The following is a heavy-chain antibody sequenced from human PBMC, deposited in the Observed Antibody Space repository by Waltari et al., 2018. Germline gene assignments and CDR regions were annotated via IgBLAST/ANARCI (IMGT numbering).Heavy chain of an antibody. CDR2: IYSSGST. D-gene: IGHD3-10*01. J-gene: IGHJ4*02. CDR1: GGSISSYY. Sequence: QVQLQESGPGLVKPSETLSLTCTVSGGSISSYYWSWIRPPPGKGLEGIGYIYSSGSTNYNPSLKSRVIISVDTSKNQFSLKVRSMTAADTAVYYCARDRGYQDYWGQGTLVTVSS. V-gene: IGHV4-59*01. CDR3: ARDRGYQDY.